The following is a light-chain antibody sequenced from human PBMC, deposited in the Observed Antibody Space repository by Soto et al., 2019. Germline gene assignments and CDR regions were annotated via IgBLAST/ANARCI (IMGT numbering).Light chain of an antibody. J-gene: IGLJ2*01. Sequence: QSALTQPPSASGSPGQSVTISCTGTSSDVGGYNYVSWYQQHPGKAPKLMIYEVSKRPSGVTDGFSGSKTGNKAYLTVSGLQAEDEADYYCCSYAGRNTPVIFAGGTQLTVL. CDR3: CSYAGRNTPVI. CDR1: SSDVGGYNY. V-gene: IGLV2-8*01. CDR2: EVS.